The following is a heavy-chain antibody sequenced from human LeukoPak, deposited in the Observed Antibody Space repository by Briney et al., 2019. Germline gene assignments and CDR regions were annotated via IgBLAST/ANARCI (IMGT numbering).Heavy chain of an antibody. V-gene: IGHV1-2*04. CDR2: INPNSGGT. D-gene: IGHD3-22*01. Sequence: ASVKVSCKASGYTFTGYYMHWVRQAPGQGLEWMGWINPNSGGTNYAQKFQGWVTMTRDTSISTAYMELSRLRSDDKAVYYCARSVSSGYYEGWGQGTLVTVSS. CDR3: ARSVSSGYYEG. J-gene: IGHJ4*02. CDR1: GYTFTGYY.